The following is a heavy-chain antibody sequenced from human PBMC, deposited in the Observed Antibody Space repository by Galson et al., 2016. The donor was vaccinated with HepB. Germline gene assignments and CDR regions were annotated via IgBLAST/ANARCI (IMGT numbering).Heavy chain of an antibody. J-gene: IGHJ4*02. V-gene: IGHV3-7*01. CDR2: INQDGSER. Sequence: SLRLSCATSGFIFSRYWMTWVRQAPGKGLEWVANINQDGSERSYVDSVKGRFTISRDNARNSLHLQMNSLRAEDTAVYYCAGGILVTAIWDGEQTRGYYLDDWGQGTLATVSS. CDR1: GFIFSRYW. CDR3: AGGILVTAIWDGEQTRGYYLDD. D-gene: IGHD2-21*02.